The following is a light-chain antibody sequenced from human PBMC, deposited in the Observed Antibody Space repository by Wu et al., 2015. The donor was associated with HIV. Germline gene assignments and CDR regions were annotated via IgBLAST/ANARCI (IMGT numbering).Light chain of an antibody. CDR1: QSVSNS. CDR2: DSF. V-gene: IGKV3-15*01. Sequence: EVVMTQSPATLSVSPGERATLSCRTSQSVSNSLAWYQHKPGQGPRLLIYDSFTRTSGTPARFSGGGSGTEFTLTISDIQSEDFAVYYCQHYHNWPPWTFGQGTKVEMK. J-gene: IGKJ1*01. CDR3: QHYHNWPPWT.